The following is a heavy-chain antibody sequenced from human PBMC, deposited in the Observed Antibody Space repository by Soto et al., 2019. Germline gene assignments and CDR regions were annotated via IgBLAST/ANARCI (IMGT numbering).Heavy chain of an antibody. D-gene: IGHD2-21*01. V-gene: IGHV1-8*01. Sequence: GASVKVSCKASGYAFTSYDINWVRQATGQGLEWMGWMNPNSGNTGHAQKFQGRVTISVDKSNNQFSLELRAVTAADTAMYYCATLPPRIVVVKTEIPTWGQGTLVTVSS. CDR2: MNPNSGNT. CDR3: ATLPPRIVVVKTEIPT. CDR1: GYAFTSYD. J-gene: IGHJ4*02.